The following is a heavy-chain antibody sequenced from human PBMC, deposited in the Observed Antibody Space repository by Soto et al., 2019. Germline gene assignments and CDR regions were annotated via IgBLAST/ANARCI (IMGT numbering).Heavy chain of an antibody. V-gene: IGHV1-69*13. D-gene: IGHD7-27*01. CDR1: AGTFPHYA. CDR2: IIPVLGTT. CDR3: ACNWGNSLRNWLAP. J-gene: IGHJ5*02. Sequence: GGSVKVSCKASAGTFPHYALSWVRQAPGQGLEWMGGIIPVLGTTTYAQKFQGRVSITADESTSTAYIELTSLTSEDTAVYYCACNWGNSLRNWLAPWGQGTLVTVSS.